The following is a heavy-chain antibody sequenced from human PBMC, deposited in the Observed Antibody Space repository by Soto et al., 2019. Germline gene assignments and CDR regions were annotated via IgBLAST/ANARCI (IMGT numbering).Heavy chain of an antibody. CDR2: ISSSSSYI. CDR1: GFTFSSYS. CDR3: ARAIRSGYVIQTDAHYYFDY. J-gene: IGHJ4*02. D-gene: IGHD5-12*01. Sequence: EVQLVESGGGLVKPGGSLRLSCAASGFTFSSYSMNWVRQAPGKGLEWVSSISSSSSYIYYADSVKGRFTISRDNAKNSLYLQMNSLRAEDTAVYYCARAIRSGYVIQTDAHYYFDYWGQGTLVTVSS. V-gene: IGHV3-21*01.